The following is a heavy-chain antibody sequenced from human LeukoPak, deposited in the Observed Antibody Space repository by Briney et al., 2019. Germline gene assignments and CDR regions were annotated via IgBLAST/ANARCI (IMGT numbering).Heavy chain of an antibody. CDR1: GGSISSYY. CDR3: ARPLRYSGGAFDI. Sequence: SETLSLTCTVSGGSISSYYWSWIRQPPGKGLEWIVYIYYSGSTNYNPSLKSRVTISVDTSKTQFSLKLSSVTAADTAVYYCARPLRYSGGAFDIWGQGTMVTVSS. V-gene: IGHV4-59*08. CDR2: IYYSGST. D-gene: IGHD3-9*01. J-gene: IGHJ3*02.